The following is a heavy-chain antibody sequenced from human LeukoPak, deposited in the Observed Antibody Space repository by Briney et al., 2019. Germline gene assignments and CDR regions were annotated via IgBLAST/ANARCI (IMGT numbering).Heavy chain of an antibody. D-gene: IGHD1-1*01. CDR3: ATQLERHHYYYMDV. CDR2: IYHSGST. Sequence: SETLSLTCTVSGYSISSGYYWGWIRQPPGKGLEWIGSIYHSGSTYYNPSLKSRVTISVDTSKNQFSLKLSSVTAADTAVYYCATQLERHHYYYMDVWGKGTTVTVSS. CDR1: GYSISSGYY. V-gene: IGHV4-38-2*02. J-gene: IGHJ6*03.